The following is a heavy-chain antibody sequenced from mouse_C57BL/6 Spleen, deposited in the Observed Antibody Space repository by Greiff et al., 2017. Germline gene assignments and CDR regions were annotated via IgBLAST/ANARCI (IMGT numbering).Heavy chain of an antibody. CDR3: GRKTRGKGNYLDY. CDR1: GFTFSSYA. Sequence: VQLKESGGGLVKPGGSLKLSCAASGFTFSSYAMSWVRQTPEKRLEWVATISDGGSYTYYPDNVKGRFTISRDNAKNNLYLQMSHLKCEDTTMLYCGRKTRGKGNYLDYWGQGTTLTVSS. CDR2: ISDGGSYT. V-gene: IGHV5-4*01. J-gene: IGHJ2*01. D-gene: IGHD3-3*01.